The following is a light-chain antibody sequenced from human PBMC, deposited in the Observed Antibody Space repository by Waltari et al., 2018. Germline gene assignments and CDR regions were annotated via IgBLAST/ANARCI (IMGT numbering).Light chain of an antibody. J-gene: IGKJ1*01. CDR3: QHRT. Sequence: DIQMTQSPSTLSASVGDRVTSTCRASQRISSWLAWYQQKPGKAPKLLIYKASSLESGVPSRFSGSGSGTEFTLTISSLQPDDFATYYCQHRTFGQGTKVEIK. CDR2: KAS. CDR1: QRISSW. V-gene: IGKV1-5*03.